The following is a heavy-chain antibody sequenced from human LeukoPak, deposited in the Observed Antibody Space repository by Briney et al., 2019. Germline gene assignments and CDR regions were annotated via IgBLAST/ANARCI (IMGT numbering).Heavy chain of an antibody. CDR2: IYYSGST. Sequence: PSETLSLTCTVSGGSISSSSYYWGWIRQPPGKGLEWIGSIYYSGSTYYNPSLKSRVTISVDTSKNQFSLKLSSVTAADTAVYYCAREVANWLLYRAHAFDIWGQGTMVTVSS. CDR3: AREVANWLLYRAHAFDI. CDR1: GGSISSSSYY. D-gene: IGHD3-9*01. V-gene: IGHV4-39*07. J-gene: IGHJ3*02.